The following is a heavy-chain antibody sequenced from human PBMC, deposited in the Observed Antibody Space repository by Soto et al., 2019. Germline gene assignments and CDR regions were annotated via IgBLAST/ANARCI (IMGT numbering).Heavy chain of an antibody. J-gene: IGHJ6*02. CDR1: GFTFSDSY. Sequence: GVLRLSCAASGFTFSDSYMSWIRQAPGKGLEWISYITFSGNTVYYADSLKGRFTISRDNAKNSLYLQMNRLRAEDTAVYYCARVSWREKYGMDVWGQGTTVTVSS. CDR2: ITFSGNTV. CDR3: ARVSWREKYGMDV. V-gene: IGHV3-11*01.